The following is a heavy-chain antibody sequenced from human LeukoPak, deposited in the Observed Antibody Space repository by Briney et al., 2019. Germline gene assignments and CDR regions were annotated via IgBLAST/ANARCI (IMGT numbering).Heavy chain of an antibody. CDR2: IYPGDSDT. CDR1: GYSFTSYW. J-gene: IGHJ4*02. D-gene: IGHD3-9*01. V-gene: IGHV5-51*01. Sequence: GESLKISCKGSGYSFTSYWIGWVRQMPGKGLEWMGIIYPGDSDTRYSPSFQGQVTISADKSINTAYLQWSSLKASDTAMYYCARSSVARLVSLDYWGQGTLVTVSS. CDR3: ARSSVARLVSLDY.